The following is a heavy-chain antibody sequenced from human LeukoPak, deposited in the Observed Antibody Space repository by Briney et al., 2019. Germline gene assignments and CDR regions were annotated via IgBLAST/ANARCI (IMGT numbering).Heavy chain of an antibody. CDR1: GFTSSTFW. CDR3: ARDVYGHFD. J-gene: IGHJ4*02. Sequence: PGASLRLSCATSGFTSSTFWMNWFRQAPGKGLEWVAHIKQHGGEDYVDSVKGRFTIFRDNSKNSLYLQMNSLGAEDTAMYYCARDVYGHFDWGQGTLVTVSS. D-gene: IGHD3-10*01. CDR2: IKQHGGE. V-gene: IGHV3-7*01.